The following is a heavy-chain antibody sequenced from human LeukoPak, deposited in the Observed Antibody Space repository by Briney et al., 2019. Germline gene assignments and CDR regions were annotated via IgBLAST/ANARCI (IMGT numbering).Heavy chain of an antibody. CDR1: GGSISSSSYY. J-gene: IGHJ4*02. CDR2: IYYTGST. D-gene: IGHD5-18*01. CDR3: ARAPQPYFDY. V-gene: IGHV4-39*07. Sequence: SETLSLTCTVSGGSISSSSYYWAWIRQPPGKGLEWIGSIYYTGSTYYNPSLKSRVTISVDTSKNQFSLKLGSVTAADTAVYYCARAPQPYFDYWGQGTLVTVSS.